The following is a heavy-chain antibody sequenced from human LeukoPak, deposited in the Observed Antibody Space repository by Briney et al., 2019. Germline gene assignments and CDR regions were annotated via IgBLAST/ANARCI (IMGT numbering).Heavy chain of an antibody. D-gene: IGHD2-2*01. Sequence: GGSLRLSCAASGFTFSSYAMSWVRQAPGKGLEWVSAISGSGGSTYYADSVKGRFTISRDNSKNTLYLQMNSLRAEDTAVYYCAKDIDTKYQLLCGMDVWGQGTTVTVSS. CDR3: AKDIDTKYQLLCGMDV. J-gene: IGHJ6*02. CDR1: GFTFSSYA. V-gene: IGHV3-23*01. CDR2: ISGSGGST.